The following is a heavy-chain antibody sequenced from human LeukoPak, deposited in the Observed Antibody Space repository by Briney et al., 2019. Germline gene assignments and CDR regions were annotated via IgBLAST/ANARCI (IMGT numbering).Heavy chain of an antibody. Sequence: PSQTLSLTCTVSGGSISSGSYYWSWIRQPAGKGLEWIGRIYTSGSTNYNPSLKSRVTISVDTSKNQFSLKLSSVTAADTAVYYCARVKGDSSSWSSRPWYFDLWGRGTLVTVSS. D-gene: IGHD6-13*01. V-gene: IGHV4-61*02. J-gene: IGHJ2*01. CDR3: ARVKGDSSSWSSRPWYFDL. CDR1: GGSISSGSYY. CDR2: IYTSGST.